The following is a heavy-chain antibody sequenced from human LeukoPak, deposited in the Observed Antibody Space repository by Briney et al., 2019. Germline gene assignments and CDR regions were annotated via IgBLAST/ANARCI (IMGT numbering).Heavy chain of an antibody. CDR2: IYHNGNT. J-gene: IGHJ4*02. V-gene: IGHV4-38-2*01. CDR1: CYSISSGYH. D-gene: IGHD2-15*01. CDR3: ARTRYCSGSTCYSPELFDS. Sequence: SETLSLTCAVSCYSISSGYHWGWIRQRPGKGLEWIGSIYHNGNTYYTPSLKSRVTISVDTSMNQFSLKLTSVTAADTAVYYCARTRYCSGSTCYSPELFDSWGQGTLVTVSS.